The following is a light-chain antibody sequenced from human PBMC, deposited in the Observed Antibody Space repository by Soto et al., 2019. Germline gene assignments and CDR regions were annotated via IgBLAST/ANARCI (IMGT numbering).Light chain of an antibody. J-gene: IGKJ2*01. Sequence: EIVLTQSPATLSLSPGERATLSCRASQSVSTYVAWYQQKPGQAPRLVLYHASIRATVIPARFSGSGSETDFTLTISSLEPEDFAVYYCQQRDNRPYTFGQGTRLEI. V-gene: IGKV3-11*01. CDR3: QQRDNRPYT. CDR2: HAS. CDR1: QSVSTY.